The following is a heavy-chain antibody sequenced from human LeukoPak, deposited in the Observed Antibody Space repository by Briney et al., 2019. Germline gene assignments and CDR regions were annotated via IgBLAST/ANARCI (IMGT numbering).Heavy chain of an antibody. CDR2: ISDSGGGT. CDR1: GFTFSNYA. CDR3: ARDSAVFGVVIEYYFDY. Sequence: PGGSLRLSCAASGFTFSNYALSWVRQTPGKGLEWVSLISDSGGGTYYADSVKDRFTISRNNSKNTLYLQMNSLRAEDTAVYYCARDSAVFGVVIEYYFDYWGQGTLVTVSS. V-gene: IGHV3-23*01. J-gene: IGHJ4*02. D-gene: IGHD3-3*01.